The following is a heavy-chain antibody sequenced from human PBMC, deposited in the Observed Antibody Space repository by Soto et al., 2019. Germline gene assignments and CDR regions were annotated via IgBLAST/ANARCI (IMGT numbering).Heavy chain of an antibody. CDR3: ARTRSAWSDFHYYSLDV. CDR1: GFTFNSYV. D-gene: IGHD1-26*01. CDR2: ISYDSTKT. J-gene: IGHJ6*02. V-gene: IGHV3-30*03. Sequence: GGSLRLSCAASGFTFNSYVMHWVRQGPGNGLEWVAFISYDSTKTYYADSVKGRFTISRDNSNSALYVQMNSLTGEDTAVYYCARTRSAWSDFHYYSLDVWGEGTPVTV.